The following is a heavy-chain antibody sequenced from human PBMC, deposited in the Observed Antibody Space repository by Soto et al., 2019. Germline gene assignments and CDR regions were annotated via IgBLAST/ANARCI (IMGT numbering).Heavy chain of an antibody. J-gene: IGHJ3*02. CDR1: GGSFSGYY. D-gene: IGHD6-6*01. CDR3: ARGGSSSHPGGGAFDI. CDR2: INNSGST. Sequence: QVQLQQWGAGLLKPSETLSLTCAVYGGSFSGYYWSWIRQPPGKGLEWIGEINNSGSTNYNPSLKCRVTISVDTSKNQVSRKLSSVTAADTAVYYCARGGSSSHPGGGAFDIWGQGTMVTVSS. V-gene: IGHV4-34*01.